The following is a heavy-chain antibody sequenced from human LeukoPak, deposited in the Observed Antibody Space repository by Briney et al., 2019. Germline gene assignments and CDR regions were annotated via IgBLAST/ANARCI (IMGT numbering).Heavy chain of an antibody. CDR1: GFTFRSYW. CDR3: AKWQMATVVYYYYYGMDV. J-gene: IGHJ6*02. Sequence: GGSLRLSCAASGFTFRSYWMHWVRQVPGKGLVWVSRINSDGSSRNYADSVEGRFTISRDNAKNTLYLQMNSLRAEDTAVYYCAKWQMATVVYYYYYGMDVWGQGTTVTVSS. CDR2: INSDGSSR. V-gene: IGHV3-74*01. D-gene: IGHD5-24*01.